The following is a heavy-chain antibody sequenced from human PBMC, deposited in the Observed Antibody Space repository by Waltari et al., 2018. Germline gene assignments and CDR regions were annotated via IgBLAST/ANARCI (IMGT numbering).Heavy chain of an antibody. Sequence: QVQLVESGGGVVQPGRSLRLSCAASGFTFSSYAMHWVRQAPGKGLEWVAVISYDGSNKDYADSVKGRFTISRDNSKNTLYLQMNSLRAEDTAVYYCARDQDDTAMVTGFDYWGQGTLVTVSS. CDR3: ARDQDDTAMVTGFDY. J-gene: IGHJ4*02. CDR2: ISYDGSNK. D-gene: IGHD5-18*01. CDR1: GFTFSSYA. V-gene: IGHV3-30-3*01.